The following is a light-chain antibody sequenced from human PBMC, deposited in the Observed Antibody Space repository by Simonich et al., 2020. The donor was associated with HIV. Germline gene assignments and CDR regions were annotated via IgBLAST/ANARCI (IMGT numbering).Light chain of an antibody. Sequence: QSVLTQPPSASGAPGPRVTISCSGSNSNIGTNTVNWYQQLPGTAPTLLIYNNIQRPSGVPVRFSGSKSGTSASLAIRGLQSEDEADYYCAAWDDSLNALVFGGGTKVTVL. CDR2: NNI. J-gene: IGLJ3*02. V-gene: IGLV1-44*01. CDR1: NSNIGTNT. CDR3: AAWDDSLNALV.